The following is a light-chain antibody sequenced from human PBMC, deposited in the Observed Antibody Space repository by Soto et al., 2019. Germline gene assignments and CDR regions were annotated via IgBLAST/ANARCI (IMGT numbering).Light chain of an antibody. J-gene: IGKJ4*01. CDR2: WAS. CDR3: QQYYSTPLLT. Sequence: DIVMTQSPDSLAVSLGERATINCKSSQSVLYSSNNKNYLAWYQQKPGQPPKLLIYWASTRESGVPDRFSGSGSGTDFTLTISSLQAEDVEVYYCQQYYSTPLLTFGGGTKVDIK. V-gene: IGKV4-1*01. CDR1: QSVLYSSNNKNY.